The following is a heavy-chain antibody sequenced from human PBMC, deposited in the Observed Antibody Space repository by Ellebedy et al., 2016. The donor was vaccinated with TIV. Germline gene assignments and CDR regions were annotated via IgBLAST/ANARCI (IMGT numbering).Heavy chain of an antibody. J-gene: IGHJ4*02. V-gene: IGHV4-39*01. Sequence: MPGGSLRLSCTVSGGSISSSSYYWGWIRQPPGKGLEWFGSIYYSGSTYYNPSLKSRVTISVDTSKNQFSLKLSSVTAADTAVYYCAAMETLEDYWGQGTLVTVSS. CDR3: AAMETLEDY. CDR1: GGSISSSSYY. D-gene: IGHD1-1*01. CDR2: IYYSGST.